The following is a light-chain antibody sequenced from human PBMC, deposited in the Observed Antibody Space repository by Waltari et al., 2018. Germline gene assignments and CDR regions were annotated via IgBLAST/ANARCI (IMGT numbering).Light chain of an antibody. CDR2: LGS. CDR1: QSLLHSNGYNY. J-gene: IGKJ5*01. CDR3: MEALRVAT. Sequence: DIVMTQSPPSLPVTPGEPASISSRSSQSLLHSNGYNYLDWYLQRPGLSPQILIYLGSDRACVVPDRFSGSESGTEFTLKISIVDAEDAGVYYCMEALRVATFGQGTPLEIK. V-gene: IGKV2-28*01.